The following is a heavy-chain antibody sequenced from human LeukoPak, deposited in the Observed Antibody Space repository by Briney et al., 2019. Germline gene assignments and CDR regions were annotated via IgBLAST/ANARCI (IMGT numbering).Heavy chain of an antibody. V-gene: IGHV3-66*02. CDR1: GFTVSSNY. J-gene: IGHJ4*02. Sequence: GGSLRLSCAASGFTVSSNYMSWVRQAPGKGLEWVSVIYSGGSTYYADSVKGRFTISRDNSKNTPYLQMNSLRAEDTAVYYCARDRGGGYYDSTSDYWGQGTLVTVSS. CDR3: ARDRGGGYYDSTSDY. CDR2: IYSGGST. D-gene: IGHD3-22*01.